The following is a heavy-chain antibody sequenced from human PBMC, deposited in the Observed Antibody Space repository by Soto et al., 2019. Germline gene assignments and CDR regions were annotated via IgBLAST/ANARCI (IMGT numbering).Heavy chain of an antibody. V-gene: IGHV4-59*01. CDR3: ARVDRYCSGGSCYYFDY. CDR1: GGSISSYY. J-gene: IGHJ4*02. D-gene: IGHD2-15*01. CDR2: IYYSGST. Sequence: PSETLSLTCTVSGGSISSYYWSWIRQPPGKGLEWIGYIYYSGSTNYNPSLKSRVTISVDTSKNQFSLKLSSVTAADTAVYYCARVDRYCSGGSCYYFDYWGQGTLVNVSS.